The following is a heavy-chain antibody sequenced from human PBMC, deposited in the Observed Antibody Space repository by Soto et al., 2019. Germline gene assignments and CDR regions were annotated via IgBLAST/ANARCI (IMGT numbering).Heavy chain of an antibody. J-gene: IGHJ5*02. CDR1: GFTFSSYA. CDR2: ISYDGSNK. V-gene: IGHV3-30-3*01. Sequence: SLRLSCAASGFTFSSYAMHWVRQAPGKGLEWVAVISYDGSNKYYADSVKGRFTISRDNSKNTLYLQMNSLRAEDTAVYYCASWSSVDPWGQGTLVTVSS. D-gene: IGHD2-8*02. CDR3: ASWSSVDP.